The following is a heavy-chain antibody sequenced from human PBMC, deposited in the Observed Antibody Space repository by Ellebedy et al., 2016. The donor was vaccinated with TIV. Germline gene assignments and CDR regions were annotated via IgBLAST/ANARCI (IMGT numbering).Heavy chain of an antibody. CDR1: GYTFTSYA. CDR2: INAGNGNT. V-gene: IGHV1-3*01. CDR3: ARSNPYYDILTGGGDFDY. J-gene: IGHJ4*02. Sequence: ASVKVSCXASGYTFTSYAMHWVRQAPGQRLELMGWINAGNGNTKYSQKFQGRVTITRDTSASTAYMELSSLRSEDTAVYYCARSNPYYDILTGGGDFDYWGQGTLVTVSS. D-gene: IGHD3-9*01.